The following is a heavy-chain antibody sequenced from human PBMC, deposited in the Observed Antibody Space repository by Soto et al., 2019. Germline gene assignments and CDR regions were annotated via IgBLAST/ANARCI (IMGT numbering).Heavy chain of an antibody. D-gene: IGHD3-22*01. CDR1: GFTFSKYS. CDR2: ISDSSDSM. V-gene: IGHV3-48*01. CDR3: ARDTLADSSGYSIDY. J-gene: IGHJ4*02. Sequence: GGSLRLSCAASGFTFSKYSMNWVRQAPGKGLEWVSYISDSSDSMYYADSVKGRFTISRDNAKNSLYLQMNSLRAEDTAVYYCARDTLADSSGYSIDYWGQGTLVTVST.